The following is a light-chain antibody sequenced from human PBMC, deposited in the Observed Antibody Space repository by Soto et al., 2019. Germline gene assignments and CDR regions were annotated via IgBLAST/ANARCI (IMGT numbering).Light chain of an antibody. V-gene: IGKV2-28*01. CDR1: QSLLQSNGNTH. Sequence: EIVMTQSPLSLPVTPGEPASISCRSSQSLLQSNGNTHLDRYLQKPGQSPQLLIYLGSNRASGVSDRFSGSESGTDFTLKISRVEAEDGGVYYCMQALQTPWTFGQGTRVEIK. CDR2: LGS. J-gene: IGKJ1*01. CDR3: MQALQTPWT.